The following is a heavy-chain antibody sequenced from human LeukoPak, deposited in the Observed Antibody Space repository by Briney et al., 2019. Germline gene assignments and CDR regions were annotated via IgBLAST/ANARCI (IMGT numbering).Heavy chain of an antibody. CDR1: GGSIGDYY. CDR2: LYYSRNT. CDR3: VTDLWGAGGTQY. D-gene: IGHD6-13*01. J-gene: IGHJ4*02. Sequence: SETLSLTCTVSGGSIGDYYWSWIREPPGKGLEWIGYLYYSRNTNYSPSLKGRVTISADTSKNQVYLKLRSVTAADTAVYYCVTDLWGAGGTQYWGQGTQVIVSS. V-gene: IGHV4-59*01.